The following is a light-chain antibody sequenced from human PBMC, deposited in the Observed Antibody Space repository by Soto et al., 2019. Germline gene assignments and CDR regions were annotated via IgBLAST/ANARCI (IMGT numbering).Light chain of an antibody. V-gene: IGLV2-14*01. CDR1: SRDVGGYNY. CDR2: EVS. J-gene: IGLJ1*01. Sequence: SLTQPASVSGSPGQSITISCTGTSRDVGGYNYVSWYQQHPGKAPKLMIYEVSNRPSGVSNRFSGSKSGNTASLTISGLQAEDEADYYCSSYTSSSTLVFGTGTKLTVL. CDR3: SSYTSSSTLV.